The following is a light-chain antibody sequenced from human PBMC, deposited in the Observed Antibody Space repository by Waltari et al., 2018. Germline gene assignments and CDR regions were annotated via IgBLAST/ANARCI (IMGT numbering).Light chain of an antibody. CDR2: GAS. J-gene: IGKJ5*01. Sequence: DIQLTQSPSFPSASVGDSVTITCRASQGISSYLSWYQQKPGKAPKLLIYGASTLQSAIPSRFRGIGAGTEFTLTISSLQPEDSATYYCQRLGAYPITFGQGTRVETK. CDR1: QGISSY. CDR3: QRLGAYPIT. V-gene: IGKV1-9*01.